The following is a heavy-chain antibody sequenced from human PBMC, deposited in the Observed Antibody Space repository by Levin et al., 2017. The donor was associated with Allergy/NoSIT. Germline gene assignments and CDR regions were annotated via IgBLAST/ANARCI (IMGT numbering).Heavy chain of an antibody. CDR1: GGSFSGYY. CDR2: INHSGST. D-gene: IGHD1-20*01. J-gene: IGHJ4*02. V-gene: IGHV4-34*01. CDR3: ARARITGTGQVFGY. Sequence: GSLRLSCAVYGGSFSGYYWSWIRQPPGKGLEWIGEINHSGSTNYNPSLKSRVTISVDTSKNQFSLKLSSVTAADTAVYYCARARITGTGQVFGYWGQGTLVTVSS.